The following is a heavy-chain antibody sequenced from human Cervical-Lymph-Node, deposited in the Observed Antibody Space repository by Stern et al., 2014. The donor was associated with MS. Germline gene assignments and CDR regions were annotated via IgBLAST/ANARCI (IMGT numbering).Heavy chain of an antibody. CDR3: ARGSDT. V-gene: IGHV3-7*01. CDR2: IKEDGSET. D-gene: IGHD2-15*01. Sequence: EVHLVESGGGLVQPGGSLRLSCAASGFTFSSSCMNWVRQAPGKGVEWVANIKEDGSETYYVDSVKGRFTISRDNAKNSLYLQMNSLRAEDTAVYYCARGSDTWGQGTLVTVSS. J-gene: IGHJ5*02. CDR1: GFTFSSSC.